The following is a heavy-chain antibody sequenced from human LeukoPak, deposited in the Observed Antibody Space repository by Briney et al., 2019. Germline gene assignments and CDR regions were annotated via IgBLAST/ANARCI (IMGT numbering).Heavy chain of an antibody. J-gene: IGHJ5*02. CDR2: IYTSGST. CDR1: GCSISSGSYY. CDR3: ARESSWFDP. V-gene: IGHV4-61*02. Sequence: SETLSLTCTVSGCSISSGSYYWSWIRQPAGKGLEWIGRIYTSGSTNYNPSLKSRVTISVDTSKNQFSLKLSSVTAADTAVYYCARESSWFDPWGQGTLVTVSS.